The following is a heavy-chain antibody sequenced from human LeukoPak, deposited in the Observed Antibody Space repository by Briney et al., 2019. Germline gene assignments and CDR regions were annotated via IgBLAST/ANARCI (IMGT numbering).Heavy chain of an antibody. CDR3: ARGARGGDY. CDR1: GYSFPIYW. Sequence: GESLKISCQGSGYSFPIYWIGWVRQLPGKGLEWMGIIYPGDSDTRYSPSFRGQVTMSADKSISTTYLQWSSLKASDTAMYYCARGARGGDYWGQGTLVTVSS. V-gene: IGHV5-51*01. J-gene: IGHJ4*02. CDR2: IYPGDSDT. D-gene: IGHD3-10*01.